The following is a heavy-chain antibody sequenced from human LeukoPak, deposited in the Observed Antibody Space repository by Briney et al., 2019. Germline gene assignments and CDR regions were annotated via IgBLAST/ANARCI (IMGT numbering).Heavy chain of an antibody. CDR3: ARSGYGGATSTFDI. CDR2: IYYSGST. Sequence: SETLSLTCTVSGGSISSYYWGWIRQPPGKGLEWIGSIYYSGSTYYNPSLKSRVTISVDTSKNQFSLKLSSVTAADTAVYYCARSGYGGATSTFDIWGQGTMVTVSS. J-gene: IGHJ3*02. V-gene: IGHV4-39*01. CDR1: GGSISSYY. D-gene: IGHD1-26*01.